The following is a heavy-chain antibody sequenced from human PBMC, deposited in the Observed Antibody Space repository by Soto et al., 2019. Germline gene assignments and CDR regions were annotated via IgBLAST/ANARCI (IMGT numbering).Heavy chain of an antibody. CDR2: IIPILGIA. Sequence: QVQLVQSGAEVKKPGSSVKVSCKASGGTFSSYTISWVRQAPGQGLEWMGRIIPILGIANYAQKFQGRVTITADKXTXTXXMELSSLRSEDTAVYYCARTQLAYCGGDCYSRIDYWGQGTLVTVSS. CDR3: ARTQLAYCGGDCYSRIDY. V-gene: IGHV1-69*02. J-gene: IGHJ4*02. D-gene: IGHD2-21*02. CDR1: GGTFSSYT.